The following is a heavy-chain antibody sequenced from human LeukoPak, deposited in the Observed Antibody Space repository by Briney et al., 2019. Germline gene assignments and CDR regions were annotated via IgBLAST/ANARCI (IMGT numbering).Heavy chain of an antibody. Sequence: SSETLSLTCTVSGGSISSYYWSWIRQPPGKGLEWIGYIYYSGSTNYNPSLKSRVTISVDTSKNQFSLKLSSVTAADTAVYYCARDSYSSSWYQVNAFDIWGQGTMVTVSS. CDR1: GGSISSYY. J-gene: IGHJ3*02. CDR3: ARDSYSSSWYQVNAFDI. CDR2: IYYSGST. V-gene: IGHV4-59*01. D-gene: IGHD6-13*01.